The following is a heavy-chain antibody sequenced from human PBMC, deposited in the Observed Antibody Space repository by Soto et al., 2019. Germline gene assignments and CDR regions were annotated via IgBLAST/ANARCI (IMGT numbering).Heavy chain of an antibody. D-gene: IGHD2-21*02. V-gene: IGHV4-31*03. CDR3: ARESLTAIGFVFDY. J-gene: IGHJ4*02. Sequence: SETLSLICTVSGGSISSGVYYWSWIRHHPGKGLEWIGYIYYSGSTYYNPSLKSRVTISVDTSKNQFSLKLSSVTAADTAVYYCARESLTAIGFVFDYWGQGTLVTVSS. CDR2: IYYSGST. CDR1: GGSISSGVYY.